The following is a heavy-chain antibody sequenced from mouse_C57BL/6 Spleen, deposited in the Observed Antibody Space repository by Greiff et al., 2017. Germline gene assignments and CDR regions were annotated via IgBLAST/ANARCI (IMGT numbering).Heavy chain of an antibody. J-gene: IGHJ3*01. CDR3: TTWGGVPWFAY. V-gene: IGHV14-1*01. Sequence: EVQLQQSGAELVRPGASVKLSCTASGFNIKDYYMHWVKQRPEQGLEWMGRIDPEDGDTEYAPKFQGKATMTADTSSNTAYLQLSSLTSEDTAFYYCTTWGGVPWFAYWGQGTLVTVSA. CDR2: IDPEDGDT. CDR1: GFNIKDYY.